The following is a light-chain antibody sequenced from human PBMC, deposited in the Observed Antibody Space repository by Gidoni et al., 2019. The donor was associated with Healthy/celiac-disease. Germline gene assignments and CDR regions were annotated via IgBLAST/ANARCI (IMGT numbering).Light chain of an antibody. V-gene: IGKV3-11*01. CDR2: DAS. CDR3: QQRSNWPGT. CDR1: QSVSSY. J-gene: IGKJ2*02. Sequence: EIVLTQSPATLSLSPGERATLSCRASQSVSSYLAWYQQKPGQAPRLLIYDASNRATGIPARFSGSGSGTDFTLTISSLEPEDVAVYYCQQRSNWPGTFGQXTKLEIK.